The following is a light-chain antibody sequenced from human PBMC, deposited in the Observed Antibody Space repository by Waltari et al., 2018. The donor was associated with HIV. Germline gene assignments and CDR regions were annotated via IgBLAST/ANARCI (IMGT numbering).Light chain of an antibody. Sequence: NFMLTQPHSVSESPGKTVTISCTRSSGSIADNYVQWYQQRPGSAPTPVIYEDNQRPSGVPDRFSGSIDSSSNSASRTISGLKTEDEADYYCQSYDSSNQVFGGGTQLTVL. CDR2: EDN. V-gene: IGLV6-57*03. CDR3: QSYDSSNQV. J-gene: IGLJ3*02. CDR1: SGSIADNY.